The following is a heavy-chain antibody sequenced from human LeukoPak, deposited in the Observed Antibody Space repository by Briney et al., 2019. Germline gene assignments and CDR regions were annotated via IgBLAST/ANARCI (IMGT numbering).Heavy chain of an antibody. J-gene: IGHJ5*02. D-gene: IGHD3-9*01. CDR2: ISSSSSYI. Sequence: GGSLRLSCAASGFTFSSYSMNWVRQAPGKGLEWVSSISSSSSYIYYADSVEGRFTISRDNAKNSLYLQMNSLRAEDTAVYYCAREVGYDILTGYYPGWFDPWGQGTLVTVSS. CDR1: GFTFSSYS. CDR3: AREVGYDILTGYYPGWFDP. V-gene: IGHV3-21*01.